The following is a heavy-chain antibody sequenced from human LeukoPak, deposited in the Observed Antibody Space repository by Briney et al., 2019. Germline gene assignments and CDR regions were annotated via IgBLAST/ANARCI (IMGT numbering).Heavy chain of an antibody. J-gene: IGHJ4*02. CDR2: ISGSGGST. V-gene: IGHV3-23*01. Sequence: PGGSLRLSCAASGFTFGSYAMSWVRQAPGKGLEWVSAISGSGGSTYYADSVKGRFTISRDNSKNTLYLQMNSLRAEDTAVYYCASFGTMVRGVISVDYWGQGTLVTVSS. CDR1: GFTFGSYA. D-gene: IGHD3-10*01. CDR3: ASFGTMVRGVISVDY.